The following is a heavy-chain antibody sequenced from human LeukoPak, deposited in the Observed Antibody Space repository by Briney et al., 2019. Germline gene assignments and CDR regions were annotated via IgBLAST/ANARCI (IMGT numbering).Heavy chain of an antibody. CDR2: INGDGSST. V-gene: IGHV3-74*03. D-gene: IGHD3-22*01. CDR3: ARGPIVGVYI. CDR1: GFTFSSYW. Sequence: AGGSLRLSCSASGFTFSSYWMHWVRQAPGKGLVWVSRINGDGSSTKYADSVKGRFTISRDNAKNTLYLQMNSLRAEDTAIYYCARGPIVGVYIWGQGTMVTVSS. J-gene: IGHJ3*02.